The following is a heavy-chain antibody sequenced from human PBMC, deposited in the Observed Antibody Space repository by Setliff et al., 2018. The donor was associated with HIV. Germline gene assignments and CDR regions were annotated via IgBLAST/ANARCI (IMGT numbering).Heavy chain of an antibody. J-gene: IGHJ4*02. V-gene: IGHV3-23*01. CDR2: ISGSGGST. CDR1: GFTFTNYA. D-gene: IGHD1-26*01. Sequence: GGSLRLSCAASGFTFTNYAMSWVRQAPGKGLEWVSAISGSGGSTYYADSVKGRFTISRDNSKNTLYLQMNSLRAEDTAVYYCAKGGGSCCFAYWGQGTLVTVSS. CDR3: AKGGGSCCFAY.